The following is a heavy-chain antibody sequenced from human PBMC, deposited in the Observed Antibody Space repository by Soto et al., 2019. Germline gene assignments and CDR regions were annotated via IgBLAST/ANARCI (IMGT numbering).Heavy chain of an antibody. D-gene: IGHD2-15*01. Sequence: QVQLQESGPGLVKPSETLSLTCIVSGGSISNYYWSWIRQPAGKGLEWIGLFYTSGNSNHNYNPSLKSRVTMSVNTSKNQFSLKLNSVTATDTAVYYCVSESGGGGYCRGGNCYGMDVWGQGTTVTVSS. V-gene: IGHV4-4*07. CDR3: VSESGGGGYCRGGNCYGMDV. J-gene: IGHJ6*02. CDR2: FYTSGNSNH. CDR1: GGSISNYY.